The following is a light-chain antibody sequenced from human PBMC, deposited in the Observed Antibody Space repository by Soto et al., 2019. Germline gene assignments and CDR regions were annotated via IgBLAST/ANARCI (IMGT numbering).Light chain of an antibody. J-gene: IGLJ2*01. CDR3: CSYAGSYTVV. V-gene: IGLV2-11*01. Sequence: QSVLTQPRSVPGSPGQSVTISCTGTSSDVGGYNYVSWYQQIPGRAPKLMIYDVNKRPSGVPDRFSGSKSGNTASLTISGLQAEDEADYHCCSYAGSYTVVFGGGTKVTVL. CDR1: SSDVGGYNY. CDR2: DVN.